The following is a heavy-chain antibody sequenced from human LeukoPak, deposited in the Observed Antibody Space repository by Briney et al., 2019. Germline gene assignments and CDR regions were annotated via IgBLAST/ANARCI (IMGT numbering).Heavy chain of an antibody. D-gene: IGHD3-9*01. CDR3: ARDWHDDTGYPDY. CDR2: IRGTGGHT. Sequence: SWGSLTLSCAASGFTFSSYAMTWVRQAPGMGLEWVSSIRGTGGHTYYADSVKGRFTLYRDNSKNTLYLQMNGLRAGDTAVYYCARDWHDDTGYPDYWGRGTLDPVSS. CDR1: GFTFSSYA. J-gene: IGHJ4*02. V-gene: IGHV3-23*01.